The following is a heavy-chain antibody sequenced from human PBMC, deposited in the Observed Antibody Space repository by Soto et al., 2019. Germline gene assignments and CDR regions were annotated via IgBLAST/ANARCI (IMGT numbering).Heavy chain of an antibody. J-gene: IGHJ4*02. CDR1: GGSFSGYY. Sequence: QVQLQQWGAGLLKPSETLSLTCAVYGGSFSGYYWSWIRQPPGKGLEWIGEINHSGSTNYNPSLKSRVTISVDTSKNQFSLKLSSVTAADTAVYYCARGLPSPSYYSFDYWGQGTLVTVSS. V-gene: IGHV4-34*01. D-gene: IGHD3-22*01. CDR2: INHSGST. CDR3: ARGLPSPSYYSFDY.